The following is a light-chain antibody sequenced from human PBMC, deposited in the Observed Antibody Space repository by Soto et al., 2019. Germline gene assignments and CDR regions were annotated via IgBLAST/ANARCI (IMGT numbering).Light chain of an antibody. CDR2: KAS. CDR3: QHYNSYSEA. Sequence: DIQMTQSPSSLSASVGDRVTITCQASQDISDHLNWYQQKSGQAPKLLIYKASTLKSGVPSRFSGSGSGTEFTLTISSLQPDDFATYYCQHYNSYSEAFGQGTKVELK. CDR1: QDISDH. J-gene: IGKJ1*01. V-gene: IGKV1-5*03.